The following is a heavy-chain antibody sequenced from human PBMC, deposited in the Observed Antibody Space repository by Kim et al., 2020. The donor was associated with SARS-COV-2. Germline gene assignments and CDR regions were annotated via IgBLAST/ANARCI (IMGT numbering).Heavy chain of an antibody. V-gene: IGHV4-31*02. J-gene: IGHJ5*02. D-gene: IGHD3-3*01. Sequence: SLKSRVTISVDTSKNQFSLKLSSVTAADTAVYYCAREKRIFGVESYWFDPWGQGTLVTVSS. CDR3: AREKRIFGVESYWFDP.